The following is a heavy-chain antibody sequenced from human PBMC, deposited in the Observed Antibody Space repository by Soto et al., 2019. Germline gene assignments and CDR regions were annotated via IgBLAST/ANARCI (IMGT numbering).Heavy chain of an antibody. D-gene: IGHD6-6*01. V-gene: IGHV1-69*01. Sequence: QVQLVQSGAEVKKPWSPVKVSCKASGGTFSSYAISWVRQAPGQGFEWMGGIIPIFGTANYAQKFQGRVTITADESTSTAYMELRSLRSEDTAVYYCARCYGSSSQGFDYWGQGTLVTVSS. CDR2: IIPIFGTA. J-gene: IGHJ4*02. CDR1: GGTFSSYA. CDR3: ARCYGSSSQGFDY.